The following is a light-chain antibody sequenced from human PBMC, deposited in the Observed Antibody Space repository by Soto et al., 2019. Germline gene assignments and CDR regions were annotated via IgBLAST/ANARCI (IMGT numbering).Light chain of an antibody. CDR3: SSYSRSTAYV. CDR2: EVS. CDR1: SSDVGGYKY. V-gene: IGLV2-14*01. J-gene: IGLJ1*01. Sequence: QSVLTQPASVSGSSGQSITISCTGTSSDVGGYKYVSWHQLHPGKAPKLIIYEVSNRPSGVSNRFSGSKSGNTASLTISGLQAEDEADYYCSSYSRSTAYVFGNGTKVTVL.